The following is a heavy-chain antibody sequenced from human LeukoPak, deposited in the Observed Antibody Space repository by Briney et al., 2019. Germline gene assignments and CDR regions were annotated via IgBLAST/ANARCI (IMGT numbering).Heavy chain of an antibody. D-gene: IGHD5-18*01. CDR1: GYTFSSYG. Sequence: ASVKVSCKASGYTFSSYGISWVRQAPGQGLEWMGWINPNSGGTNYAQKFQGRVTMTRDTSISTAYMELSRLRSDDTAVYYCARGLVDTAMVNFAYWGQGTLVTVSS. CDR2: INPNSGGT. J-gene: IGHJ4*02. V-gene: IGHV1-2*02. CDR3: ARGLVDTAMVNFAY.